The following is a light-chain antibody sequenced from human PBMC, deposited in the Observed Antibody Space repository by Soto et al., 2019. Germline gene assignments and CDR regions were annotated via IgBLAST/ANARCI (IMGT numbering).Light chain of an antibody. CDR1: QSISSY. V-gene: IGKV1-9*01. J-gene: IGKJ5*01. Sequence: DIQMPQSPSSLSASVGDRVTITCRASQSISSYLNWYQQKPGKAPKLLIYAASSLQSGVPSRFSGSGSGTEFTLTISSLQPEDFATYYCQQVNSYPITFGQGTRLEIK. CDR2: AAS. CDR3: QQVNSYPIT.